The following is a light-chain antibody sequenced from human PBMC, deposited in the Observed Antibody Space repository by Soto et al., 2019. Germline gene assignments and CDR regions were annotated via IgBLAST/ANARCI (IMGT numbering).Light chain of an antibody. CDR1: SSDVGGYKY. CDR2: DVS. V-gene: IGLV2-14*01. J-gene: IGLJ7*01. CDR3: SSYTSSTTYV. Sequence: QSALTQPASVSGSPGQSITISCTGTSSDVGGYKYVSWYQHHPGKGPKLMLYDVSNRPSGVSNRFSGSKSGNTASLTISGLQAEDEADYYCSSYTSSTTYVFGPGTQLTVL.